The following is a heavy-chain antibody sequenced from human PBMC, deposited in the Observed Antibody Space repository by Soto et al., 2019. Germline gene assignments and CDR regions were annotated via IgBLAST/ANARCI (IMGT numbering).Heavy chain of an antibody. J-gene: IGHJ6*02. V-gene: IGHV1-2*04. CDR3: ARDLGWNVQAAREGYYGMDV. Sequence: ASVKVSCKASGYTFTGYYMHWVRQAPGQGLEWMGWINPNSGGTNYAQKFQGWVTMTRDTSISTAYMELSRLRSDDTAVYYCARDLGWNVQAAREGYYGMDVWGQGTTVTGSS. CDR1: GYTFTGYY. CDR2: INPNSGGT. D-gene: IGHD2-2*01.